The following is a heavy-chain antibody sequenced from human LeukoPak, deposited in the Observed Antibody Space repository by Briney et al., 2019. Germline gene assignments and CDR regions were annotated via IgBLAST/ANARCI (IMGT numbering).Heavy chain of an antibody. Sequence: SETLSLTCTVSGGSISSSSYYWGWIRQPPGKGLEWIGSIYYSGSTYYNPSLESRVTISVDTSKNQFSLKLSSVTAADTAVYYCARHPPETWPRHYYYGMDVWGQGTTVTVSS. CDR1: GGSISSSSYY. CDR3: ARHPPETWPRHYYYGMDV. CDR2: IYYSGST. V-gene: IGHV4-39*01. J-gene: IGHJ6*02. D-gene: IGHD5-12*01.